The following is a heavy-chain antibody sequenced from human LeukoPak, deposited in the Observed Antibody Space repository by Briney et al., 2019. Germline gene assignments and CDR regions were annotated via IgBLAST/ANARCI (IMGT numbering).Heavy chain of an antibody. V-gene: IGHV4-59*08. CDR3: ARRPLGPIDF. D-gene: IGHD7-27*01. J-gene: IGHJ4*02. Sequence: SETLSLTCTVSGGSISSYYWSWIRQPPGKGLEWIGCIYYSGSTYYNPSLKSRVTISVDTSKNQFSLKLSSVTAADTAIYYCARRPLGPIDFWGRGTLVTVSS. CDR2: IYYSGST. CDR1: GGSISSYY.